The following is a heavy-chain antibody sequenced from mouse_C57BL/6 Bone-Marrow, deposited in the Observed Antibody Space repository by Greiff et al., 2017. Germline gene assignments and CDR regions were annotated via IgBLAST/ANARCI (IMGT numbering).Heavy chain of an antibody. CDR3: ARSGDYDVGFAY. Sequence: QVQLKQSGAELARPGASVKLSCKASGYTFTSYGISWVKQRTGQGLEWIGEIYPRSGNTYYNAKFKGKATLTADKSSSTAYMELRSLTSEDSAVYFCARSGDYDVGFAYWGQGTLVTVSA. D-gene: IGHD2-4*01. CDR1: GYTFTSYG. J-gene: IGHJ3*01. CDR2: IYPRSGNT. V-gene: IGHV1-81*01.